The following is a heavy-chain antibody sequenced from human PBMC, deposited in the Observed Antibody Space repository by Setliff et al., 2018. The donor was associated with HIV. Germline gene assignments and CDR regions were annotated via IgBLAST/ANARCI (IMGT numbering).Heavy chain of an antibody. Sequence: ASVKVSCKISGYTLTAYGLNWVRQAPGQGPEWMGWFTSYNNQAEYAPKFQGRVTMTIDTSTSTAYMELRNLKYDDTAVYYCARGGDLPYYFLGMDVWGQGTTVTVSS. V-gene: IGHV1-18*01. D-gene: IGHD3-10*01. CDR3: ARGGDLPYYFLGMDV. CDR2: FTSYNNQA. J-gene: IGHJ6*02. CDR1: GYTLTAYG.